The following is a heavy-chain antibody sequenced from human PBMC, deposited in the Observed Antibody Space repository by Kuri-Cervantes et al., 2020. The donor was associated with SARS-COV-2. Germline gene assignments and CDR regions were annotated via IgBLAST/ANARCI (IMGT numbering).Heavy chain of an antibody. D-gene: IGHD3-22*01. CDR3: ARDSSDSSGYLDY. CDR1: GGTFSSYA. Sequence: SCKASGGTFSSYAMHWVRQAPGKGLEWVAVISYDGSNKYYADSVKGRFTISRDNSKNTLYLQMNSLRAEDTAVYYCARDSSDSSGYLDYWGQGTLVTVSS. J-gene: IGHJ4*02. V-gene: IGHV3-30-3*01. CDR2: ISYDGSNK.